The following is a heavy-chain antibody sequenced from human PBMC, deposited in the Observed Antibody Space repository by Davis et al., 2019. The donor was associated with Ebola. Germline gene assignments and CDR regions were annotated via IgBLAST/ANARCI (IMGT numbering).Heavy chain of an antibody. J-gene: IGHJ4*02. CDR3: ASSLGSSTNKYFPY. V-gene: IGHV6-1*01. Sequence: SQTLSLTCVISGDGVSNHSAAWHWISQSPSRGLEWLGRTYYRSKWYSDYALSVKSRITINPEISKNQFSLQLNSVTPEDTAVYYCASSLGSSTNKYFPYWGQGTLVTVSS. CDR1: GDGVSNHSAA. D-gene: IGHD6-6*01. CDR2: TYYRSKWYS.